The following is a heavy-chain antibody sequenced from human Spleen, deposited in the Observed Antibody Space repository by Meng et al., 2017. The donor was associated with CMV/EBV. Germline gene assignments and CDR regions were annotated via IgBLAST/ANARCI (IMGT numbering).Heavy chain of an antibody. D-gene: IGHD6-19*01. CDR2: ISGSGGSP. CDR1: GFTFSSYA. CDR3: AKGPDSSGSNYFDY. V-gene: IGHV3-23*01. Sequence: GESLKISCAASGFTFSSYAMSWVRQAPGKGLEWVSAISGSGGSPYYADSVKGRFTISRDNSKNTLYLQMNSPRAEDTAVYYCAKGPDSSGSNYFDYWGQGTLVTVSS. J-gene: IGHJ4*02.